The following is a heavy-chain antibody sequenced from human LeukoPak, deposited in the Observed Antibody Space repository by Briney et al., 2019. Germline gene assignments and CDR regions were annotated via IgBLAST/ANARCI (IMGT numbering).Heavy chain of an antibody. CDR1: GVTFSSYS. J-gene: IGHJ4*02. D-gene: IGHD2-21*01. Sequence: EGSLRLSCAASGVTFSSYSMNWVRQAPGKGLEWVSYISSSSTIYYADSVKGRFTISRDNAKNSLYLQMNSLRAEDTAVYYCARGTYCGSDCYSFEYWGQGTLVTVSS. CDR2: ISSSSTI. V-gene: IGHV3-48*04. CDR3: ARGTYCGSDCYSFEY.